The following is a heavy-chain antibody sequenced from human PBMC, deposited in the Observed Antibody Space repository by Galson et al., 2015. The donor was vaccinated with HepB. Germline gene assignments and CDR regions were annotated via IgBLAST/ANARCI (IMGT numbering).Heavy chain of an antibody. CDR1: GFTFTSSA. CDR3: AAGSAVTRDYYYYGMVV. D-gene: IGHD4-17*01. J-gene: IGHJ6*02. CDR2: VVVGSGNT. Sequence: SVKVSCKASGFTFTSSAVQWVRQARGQRLEWIGWVVVGSGNTNYAQKFQERVTITRDMSTSTAYMELSSLRPGDTAVYYCAAGSAVTRDYYYYGMVVWGQGTTVTVSS. V-gene: IGHV1-58*01.